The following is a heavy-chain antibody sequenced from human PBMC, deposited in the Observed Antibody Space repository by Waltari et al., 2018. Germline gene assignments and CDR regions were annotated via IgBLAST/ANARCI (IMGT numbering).Heavy chain of an antibody. V-gene: IGHV3-53*01. Sequence: EVQLVESGGGLIQAGGSLSLSCPSSGFPVSSPYRAWVRQAPGKGLESVAISYSHGTTSYADSVKGRFTISRDNSKNTLFLQMSSVRVDDTAMYYCTTRVAISGVPGMPDYWGQGTLVTVSS. CDR3: TTRVAISGVPGMPDY. CDR2: SYSHGTT. D-gene: IGHD2-15*01. J-gene: IGHJ4*02. CDR1: GFPVSSPY.